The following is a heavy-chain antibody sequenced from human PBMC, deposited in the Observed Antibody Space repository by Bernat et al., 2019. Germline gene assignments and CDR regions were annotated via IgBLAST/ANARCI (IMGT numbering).Heavy chain of an antibody. CDR3: ARDLGFGESYYFDY. Sequence: QVQLVESGGGVVQPGRSLRLSCAASGFTFSSYAMHWVRQAPGKGLEWVAVISYDGSNKYYADSVKGRFTISRDNSKNTLYLQMNSLRAEDTAVYYWARDLGFGESYYFDYWGQGTLVTVSS. J-gene: IGHJ4*02. D-gene: IGHD3-10*01. CDR2: ISYDGSNK. V-gene: IGHV3-30-3*01. CDR1: GFTFSSYA.